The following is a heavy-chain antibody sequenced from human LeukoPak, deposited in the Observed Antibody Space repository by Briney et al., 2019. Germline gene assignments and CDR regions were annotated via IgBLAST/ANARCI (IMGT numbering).Heavy chain of an antibody. Sequence: PGGSLRLSCAASGFTVSSNYMSWVRQAPGKGLEWVSVIYSGGSTYYADSVKGRFTISRDNSKNTLYLQMNSLRAEDTAVYYCARWGGDGYNFFDYWGQGTPVTVSS. CDR2: IYSGGST. J-gene: IGHJ4*02. CDR1: GFTVSSNY. CDR3: ARWGGDGYNFFDY. V-gene: IGHV3-66*01. D-gene: IGHD5-24*01.